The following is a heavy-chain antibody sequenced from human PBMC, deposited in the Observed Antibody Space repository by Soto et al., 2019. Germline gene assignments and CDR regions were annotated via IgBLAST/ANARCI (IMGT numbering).Heavy chain of an antibody. CDR1: GASISGFY. D-gene: IGHD1-1*01. CDR3: VRDGTKTLRDWFDP. CDR2: IYATGTT. J-gene: IGHJ5*02. V-gene: IGHV4-4*07. Sequence: QVQLQESGPGLVKPSETLSLTCTVSGASISGFYWSWIRKSAGKGLEWIGRIYATGTTDYNSSLKSRVMMSVATSKKQFSLKLRSVPAADTAVYYCVRDGTKTLRDWFDPWGQGISVTVSS.